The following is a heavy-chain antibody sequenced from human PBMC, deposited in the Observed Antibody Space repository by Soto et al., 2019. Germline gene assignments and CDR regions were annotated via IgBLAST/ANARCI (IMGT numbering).Heavy chain of an antibody. V-gene: IGHV3-7*01. J-gene: IGHJ1*01. CDR1: GFTFSRYS. CDR3: AGSSIAAREYFQH. Sequence: GGSLRLSCAASGFTFSRYSMNWVREAPGKGLEWVANIKQDGSEKYYVVSVKGRFTISRDNAKNSLYLQMNSLRAEDTAVYYCAGSSIAAREYFQHWGQGTLVTVSS. CDR2: IKQDGSEK. D-gene: IGHD6-6*01.